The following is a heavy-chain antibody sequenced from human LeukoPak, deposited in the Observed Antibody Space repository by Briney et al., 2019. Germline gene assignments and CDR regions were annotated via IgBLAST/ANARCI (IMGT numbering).Heavy chain of an antibody. CDR2: INPSGGST. V-gene: IGHV1-46*01. Sequence: ASVKVSCKASGYTFTSYYMHWVRQAPGQGLEWMGIINPSGGSTSYAQKFQGRVTMTRDTSTSIVYMELSSLRSEDTAVYYCARAFLGGSSSFWFDPWGQGTLVTVSS. J-gene: IGHJ5*02. CDR3: ARAFLGGSSSFWFDP. D-gene: IGHD6-6*01. CDR1: GYTFTSYY.